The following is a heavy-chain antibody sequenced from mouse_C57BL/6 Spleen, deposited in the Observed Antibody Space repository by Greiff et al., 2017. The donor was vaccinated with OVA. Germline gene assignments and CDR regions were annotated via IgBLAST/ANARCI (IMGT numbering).Heavy chain of an antibody. J-gene: IGHJ2*01. V-gene: IGHV3-6*01. CDR2: ISYDGSN. Sequence: ESGPGLVKPSQSLSLTCSVTGYSITSGYYWNWIRQFPGNKLEWMGYISYDGSNNYNPSLKNRISITRDTSKNQFFLKLNSVTTEDTATYYCARWIYYDYDEYFDYWGQGTTLTVSS. CDR1: GYSITSGYY. D-gene: IGHD2-4*01. CDR3: ARWIYYDYDEYFDY.